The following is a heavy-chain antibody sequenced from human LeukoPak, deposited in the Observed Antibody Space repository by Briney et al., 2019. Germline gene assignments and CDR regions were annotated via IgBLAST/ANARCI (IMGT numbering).Heavy chain of an antibody. CDR3: AREASYYDFWSGSPAGAFDI. V-gene: IGHV1-2*02. CDR2: INPNSGGT. D-gene: IGHD3-3*01. J-gene: IGHJ3*02. Sequence: ASVKVSCKASGYTFTSYAISWVRQAPGQGLEWMGWINPNSGGTNYAQKFQGRVTMTRDTSISTAYMELSRLRSDDTAVYYCAREASYYDFWSGSPAGAFDIWGQGTMVTVSS. CDR1: GYTFTSYA.